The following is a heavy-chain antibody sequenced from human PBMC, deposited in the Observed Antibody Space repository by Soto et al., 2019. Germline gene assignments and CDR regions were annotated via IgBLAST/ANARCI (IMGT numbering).Heavy chain of an antibody. CDR2: ISYDGGRE. Sequence: WGALIISCAASVFTFSTYCMHWVRRARGKGLEWVAVISYDGGREYHADSVRGRFTISRDNSKNTLFLEMNSLRTEDTAVYYRAKARPLYSSSSPIGYWGQGTLVTVSS. D-gene: IGHD6-6*01. V-gene: IGHV3-30*18. CDR3: AKARPLYSSSSPIGY. CDR1: VFTFSTYC. J-gene: IGHJ4*02.